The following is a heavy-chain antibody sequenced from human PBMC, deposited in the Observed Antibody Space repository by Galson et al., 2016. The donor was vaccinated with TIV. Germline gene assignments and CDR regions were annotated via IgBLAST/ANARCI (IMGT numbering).Heavy chain of an antibody. CDR1: GFAFRSFW. CDR3: FIGHYSDS. D-gene: IGHD3-16*02. V-gene: IGHV3-7*01. Sequence: LRLSCAASGFAFRSFWMSWVRQAPGKGLEWVANIEEDGSETYYVDSVKGRFTISRDNAKNSLHLQMNSLRAEDMAVYYCFIGHYSDSWGQGTLVTVSS. J-gene: IGHJ4*02. CDR2: IEEDGSET.